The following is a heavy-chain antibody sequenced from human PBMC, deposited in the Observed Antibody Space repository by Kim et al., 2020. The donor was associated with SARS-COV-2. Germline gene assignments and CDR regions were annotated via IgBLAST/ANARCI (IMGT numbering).Heavy chain of an antibody. J-gene: IGHJ3*02. D-gene: IGHD3-10*01. Sequence: GGSLRLSCSASGFTFSSYAMHWVRQAPGKGLEYVSAISSNGGSTYYADSVKGRFTISRDNSKNTLYLQMSSLRAEDTAVYYCVKDRKILLWFGVPRRHAFDIWGQGTMVTVSS. CDR2: ISSNGGST. V-gene: IGHV3-64D*06. CDR1: GFTFSSYA. CDR3: VKDRKILLWFGVPRRHAFDI.